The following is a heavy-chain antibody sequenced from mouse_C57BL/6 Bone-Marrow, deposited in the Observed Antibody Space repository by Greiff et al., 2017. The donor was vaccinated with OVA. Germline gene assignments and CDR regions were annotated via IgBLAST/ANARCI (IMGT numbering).Heavy chain of an antibody. CDR2: IDPSDSYT. D-gene: IGHD2-12*01. CDR3: ARPTLLYQRAY. CDR1: GYTFTSYW. J-gene: IGHJ3*01. V-gene: IGHV1-50*01. Sequence: QVQLQQPGAELVKPGASVKLSCKASGYTFTSYWMQWVKQRPGQGLEWIGEIDPSDSYTNYNQKFKGKATLTVDTSSSTAYMQLSSLTSEDSAVYYCARPTLLYQRAYWGQGTLVTVSA.